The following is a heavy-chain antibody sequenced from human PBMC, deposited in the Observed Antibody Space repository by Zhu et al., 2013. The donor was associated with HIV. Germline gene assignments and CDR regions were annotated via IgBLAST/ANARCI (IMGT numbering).Heavy chain of an antibody. CDR3: ARDNIAIRPGWFDP. CDR1: GYTFTTYG. Sequence: QVQLVQSGGEVKEPGASVKVSCKGSGYTFTTYGISWVRQAPGQGLEWMGWISVYNGNTNYAQKVQGRVTMTTDTSTSTAYMELRSLRSDDTAVYYCARDNIAIRPGWFDPWGRGNPSVTVSS. D-gene: IGHD6-6*01. J-gene: IGHJ5*02. V-gene: IGHV1-18*04. CDR2: ISVYNGNT.